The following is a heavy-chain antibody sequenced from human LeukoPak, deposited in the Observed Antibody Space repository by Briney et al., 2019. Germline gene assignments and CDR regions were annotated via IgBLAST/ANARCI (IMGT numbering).Heavy chain of an antibody. J-gene: IGHJ3*02. D-gene: IGHD5/OR15-5a*01. CDR2: IHSGGNT. Sequence: GGSLRLSCAASGFTFSSYAMHWVRQAPGKGLEWVSVIHSGGNTGYADSVKGRFTISRDDSKNTLYLQMNSLRTEDTAVYYCAREENGGVYDDGFDIWGHGTMVTVSS. CDR3: AREENGGVYDDGFDI. CDR1: GFTFSSYA. V-gene: IGHV3-53*01.